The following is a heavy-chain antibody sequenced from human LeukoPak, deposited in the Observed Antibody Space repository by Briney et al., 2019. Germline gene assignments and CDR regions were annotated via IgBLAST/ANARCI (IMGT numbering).Heavy chain of an antibody. CDR3: ALWFGELGAFDI. CDR2: ISPSGTT. Sequence: SETLSLTCTVSGGYTGSHYWSWIRQPAGKGLEWIGRISPSGTTHYNPSLKNRVTMSIDTSKNQFSLKLSSVTAADTALYYCALWFGELGAFDIWGQGTMVTVSS. D-gene: IGHD3-10*01. J-gene: IGHJ3*02. V-gene: IGHV4-4*07. CDR1: GGYTGSHY.